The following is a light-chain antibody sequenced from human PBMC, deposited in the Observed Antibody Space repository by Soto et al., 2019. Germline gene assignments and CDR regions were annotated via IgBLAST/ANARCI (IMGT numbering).Light chain of an antibody. CDR1: QSISSY. V-gene: IGKV1-39*01. CDR3: QQSYSTPWT. CDR2: AAS. Sequence: DIQMTQSPSSLSAAVGDRVTITCRASQSISSYLNWYQQKPGKAPKLLIYAASSLKSGVTSRFSGSGSGTDFTLTISSMQPEDFATYCSQQSYSTPWTFGQGTKVEIK. J-gene: IGKJ1*01.